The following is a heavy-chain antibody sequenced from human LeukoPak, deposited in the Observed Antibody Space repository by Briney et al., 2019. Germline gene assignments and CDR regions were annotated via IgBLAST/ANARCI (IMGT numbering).Heavy chain of an antibody. V-gene: IGHV3-15*01. Sequence: PGGSLRLSCAASGFTFSNAWMSWVRQAPGKGLEWVGRIKSKTDGGTTDYAAPVKGRFTISRDDSKNTLYLQMNSLKTEDTAVYYCTTDRGAAAGHFDYWGQGTLVTVSS. J-gene: IGHJ4*02. D-gene: IGHD6-13*01. CDR2: IKSKTDGGTT. CDR1: GFTFSNAW. CDR3: TTDRGAAAGHFDY.